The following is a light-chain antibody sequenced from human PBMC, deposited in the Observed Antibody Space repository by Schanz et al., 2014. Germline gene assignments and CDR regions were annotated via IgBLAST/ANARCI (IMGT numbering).Light chain of an antibody. CDR1: ASNIGAGYD. CDR2: DNT. J-gene: IGLJ1*01. V-gene: IGLV1-40*01. CDR3: QSYDSSLSAPV. Sequence: QSVLTQPPSVSGAPGQGVTISCTGSASNIGAGYDVHWYQQVPGTAPKPLIFDNTNRPSGVPDRFSGSKSGTSASLAITGLQAEDEADYYCQSYDSSLSAPVFGTGTKLTVL.